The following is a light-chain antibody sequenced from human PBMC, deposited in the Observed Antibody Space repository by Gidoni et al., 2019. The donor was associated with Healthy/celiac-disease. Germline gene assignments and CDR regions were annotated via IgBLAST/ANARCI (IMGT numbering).Light chain of an antibody. CDR3: QQYNNWPPPYT. CDR2: GAS. CDR1: QSVSSN. Sequence: EIVMTQSPATLSVSPGERATLSCRASQSVSSNLAWYQQKPGQAPRLLIYGASTRATGIPARFSGSGSGTEFNLTISSLQSEDFAVYNCQQYNNWPPPYTFGQGTKLEIK. J-gene: IGKJ2*01. V-gene: IGKV3-15*01.